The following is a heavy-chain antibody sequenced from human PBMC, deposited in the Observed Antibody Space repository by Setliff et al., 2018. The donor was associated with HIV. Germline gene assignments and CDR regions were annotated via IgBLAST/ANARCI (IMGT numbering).Heavy chain of an antibody. CDR1: GGSVSSVNYY. Sequence: SETLSLTCSVSGGSVSSVNYYWSWIRQPPGKGLEWIGYIFYSGSTNYNPSLKSRVTISVDASKNQFSLRLSSVTAADTAVYYCARGFLRSRRRWFDPWGQGTLVTVSS. D-gene: IGHD4-17*01. V-gene: IGHV4-61*01. J-gene: IGHJ5*02. CDR3: ARGFLRSRRRWFDP. CDR2: IFYSGST.